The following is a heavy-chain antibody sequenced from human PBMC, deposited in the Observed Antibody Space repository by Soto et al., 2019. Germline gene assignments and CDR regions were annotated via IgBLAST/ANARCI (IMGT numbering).Heavy chain of an antibody. J-gene: IGHJ4*02. V-gene: IGHV3-72*01. CDR2: TRSKAKGYTT. Sequence: VQLVESGGGLVQPGGSLRLSCVVSGFTLSDYYMDWVRQAPGKGLEGIGRTRSKAKGYTTEYAASGKVRFTISRDDSRSSLVLQMNSLDPDDTAVYYCARGVKEHLTHWYSDYWGQGTLGTVSS. CDR3: ARGVKEHLTHWYSDY. D-gene: IGHD1-1*01. CDR1: GFTLSDYY.